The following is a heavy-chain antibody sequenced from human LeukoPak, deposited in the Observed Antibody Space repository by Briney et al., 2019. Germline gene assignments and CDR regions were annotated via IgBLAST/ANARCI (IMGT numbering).Heavy chain of an antibody. CDR3: ATTTAILAFDI. Sequence: SETLSLTCTVSGDSISSYYCNWIRQPAGKGLEYIGRIYSTVSTNYNPSLKSRVTMSVDTSKNHFSLKLSSVTAADTAVYYCATTTAILAFDIWGQGTMVTVSS. CDR1: GDSISSYY. CDR2: IYSTVST. V-gene: IGHV4-4*07. D-gene: IGHD3-3*01. J-gene: IGHJ3*02.